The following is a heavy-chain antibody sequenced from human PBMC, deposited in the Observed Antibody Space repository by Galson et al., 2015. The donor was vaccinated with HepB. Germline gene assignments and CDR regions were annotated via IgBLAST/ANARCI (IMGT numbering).Heavy chain of an antibody. CDR1: GYTFTSYG. CDR3: ARAIGYCSSTSCYAERWFDP. V-gene: IGHV1-18*01. J-gene: IGHJ5*02. D-gene: IGHD2-2*01. Sequence: SVKVSCKASGYTFTSYGISWVRQAPGQGLEWMGWISAYNGNTNYAQKLQGRVTMTTDTSTSTAYMELRSLRSDDTAVYYCARAIGYCSSTSCYAERWFDPWGQGTLVTVSS. CDR2: ISAYNGNT.